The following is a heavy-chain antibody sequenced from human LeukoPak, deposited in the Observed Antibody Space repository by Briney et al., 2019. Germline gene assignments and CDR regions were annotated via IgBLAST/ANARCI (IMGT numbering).Heavy chain of an antibody. D-gene: IGHD6-13*01. Sequence: GASVKLSCKASGYTFTNHDINWVRQATGQGLEWMGWMNPSSDNTDYAQKFQGRITMTRDTSISTAYMELSSLTSEDTAIYFCATYSGSSGRGVDPWGQGTLVTVSS. CDR1: GYTFTNHD. CDR3: ATYSGSSGRGVDP. J-gene: IGHJ5*02. CDR2: MNPSSDNT. V-gene: IGHV1-8*01.